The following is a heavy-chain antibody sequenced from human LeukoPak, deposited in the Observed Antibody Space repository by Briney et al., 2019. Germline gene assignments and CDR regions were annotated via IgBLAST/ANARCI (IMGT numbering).Heavy chain of an antibody. V-gene: IGHV4-39*07. Sequence: SETLSLTCTVSGGSISSGGYYWSWIRQPPGKGLEWIGEINHSGSTNYNPSLKSRVTISVDTSKNQFSLKLSSVTAADTAVYYCARGSRYCSGGSCPIYYFDYWGQGTLVTVSS. J-gene: IGHJ4*02. CDR1: GGSISSGGYY. D-gene: IGHD2-15*01. CDR3: ARGSRYCSGGSCPIYYFDY. CDR2: INHSGST.